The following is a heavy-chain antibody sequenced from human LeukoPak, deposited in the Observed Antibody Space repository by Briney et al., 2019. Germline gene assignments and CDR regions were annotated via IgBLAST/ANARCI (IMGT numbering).Heavy chain of an antibody. CDR2: ISSSGGTI. V-gene: IGHV3-48*03. J-gene: IGHJ4*02. Sequence: GGSLRLSCAASGFTFSSYEMNWVRQAPGEGLEWVSYISSSGGTINYADSVKGRFTISRDNAKNSLYLQMNSLRVEDTAVYYCARVLHKRNYDSSDYYGYWGQGTLVTVSS. CDR3: ARVLHKRNYDSSDYYGY. CDR1: GFTFSSYE. D-gene: IGHD3-22*01.